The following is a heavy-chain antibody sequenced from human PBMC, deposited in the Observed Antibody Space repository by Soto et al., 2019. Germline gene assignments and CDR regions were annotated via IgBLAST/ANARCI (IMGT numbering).Heavy chain of an antibody. J-gene: IGHJ5*02. CDR3: AHIPIAVACSLGPWFDP. D-gene: IGHD6-19*01. V-gene: IGHV2-5*02. CDR1: GFSLSTSGVG. CDR2: IYWDDDK. Sequence: QITLKESGPTLVKPTQTLTLTCTFSGFSLSTSGVGVGWIRQPTGKALEWLALIYWDDDKRYSPSLKSRLTITKDTSKNQVVLTMTTMDPVDTATYYFAHIPIAVACSLGPWFDPWGQGTLVTVSS.